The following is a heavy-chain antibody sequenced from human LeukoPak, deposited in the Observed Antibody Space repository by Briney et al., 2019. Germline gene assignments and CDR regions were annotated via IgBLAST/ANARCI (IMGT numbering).Heavy chain of an antibody. J-gene: IGHJ4*02. D-gene: IGHD3-22*01. CDR1: GFTFSSYG. Sequence: GSLRLSCAASGFTFSSYGMHWVRQAPGKGLEWVAVIWYDGSNKYYADSVKGRFTISRDNSKNTLYLQMNSLRAEDTAVYCCARGAYYYDSSGYYYTDYWGQGTLVTVSS. V-gene: IGHV3-33*01. CDR3: ARGAYYYDSSGYYYTDY. CDR2: IWYDGSNK.